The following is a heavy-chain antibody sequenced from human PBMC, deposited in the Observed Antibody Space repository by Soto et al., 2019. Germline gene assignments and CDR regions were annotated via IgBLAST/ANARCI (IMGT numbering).Heavy chain of an antibody. J-gene: IGHJ4*02. Sequence: PGGSLRLSCAASGFTFSSYSMNWVRQAPGKGLEWVSSISSRSSYTYYADSVKGRFTISRDNAKNTLYLQMNSLRDEDTAVYYCAKDLGYDDYFWAFDYWGRGTLVTVSS. V-gene: IGHV3-21*04. CDR3: AKDLGYDDYFWAFDY. CDR2: ISSRSSYT. CDR1: GFTFSSYS. D-gene: IGHD3-16*01.